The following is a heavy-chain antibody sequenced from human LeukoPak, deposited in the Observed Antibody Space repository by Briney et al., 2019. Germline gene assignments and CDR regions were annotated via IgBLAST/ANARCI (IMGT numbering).Heavy chain of an antibody. V-gene: IGHV1-2*02. Sequence: GASVKVSCKASGYTFTGYYMHWVRQAPGQGLEWMAWINPNSGGTNYAQKFQGRVTMTRDTSISTAYMELSRLRSDDTAVYYCARDLGVPYYDILTGNDYWGQGTLVTVSS. CDR2: INPNSGGT. CDR3: ARDLGVPYYDILTGNDY. J-gene: IGHJ4*02. CDR1: GYTFTGYY. D-gene: IGHD3-9*01.